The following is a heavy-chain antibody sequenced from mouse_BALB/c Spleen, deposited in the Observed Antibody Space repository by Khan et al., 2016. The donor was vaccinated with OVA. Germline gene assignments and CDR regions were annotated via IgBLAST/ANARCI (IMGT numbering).Heavy chain of an antibody. CDR3: ARENYYGRGCYAMDY. J-gene: IGHJ4*01. D-gene: IGHD1-1*01. CDR1: GYTFTSYW. Sequence: DLVTPGASVKLSCKASGYTFTSYWINWIKQRPGQGLEWIGRIGPGSSNAYYNDMFKGKATLTVDTSSNTAYIQLSSLSSEDSAVYFCARENYYGRGCYAMDYWGQGASVTVSA. V-gene: IGHV1S41*01. CDR2: IGPGSSNA.